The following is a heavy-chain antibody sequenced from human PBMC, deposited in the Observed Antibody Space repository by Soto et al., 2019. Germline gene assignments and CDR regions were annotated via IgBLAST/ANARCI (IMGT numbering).Heavy chain of an antibody. CDR1: GFTFRDYT. D-gene: IGHD2-8*01. CDR2: ILSDYNT. J-gene: IGHJ4*02. CDR3: ARRVNGYFDY. Sequence: EVQLLEYGGGLVQPGGSLTLSCAASGFTFRDYTMSWVRQAPGKVLECISVILSDYNTYYVDSVRGWFTISRDTSKNTLYLEMNSLRAEDTAVYYCARRVNGYFDYWGQGALVTVSS. V-gene: IGHV3-23*03.